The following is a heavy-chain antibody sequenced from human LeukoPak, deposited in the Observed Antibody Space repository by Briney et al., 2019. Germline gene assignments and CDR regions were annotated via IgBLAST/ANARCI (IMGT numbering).Heavy chain of an antibody. V-gene: IGHV1-18*01. CDR1: GYTFTSYG. CDR2: ISAYNGNT. D-gene: IGHD4-11*01. Sequence: GAAVKDSCKASGYTFTSYGISWVRPAPGQGLEWMGWISAYNGNTNYAQNLQGRVTMTTDTSTSTGYMELRRLRSDDTAVYYCARDRLPPVAFFDYWGQGTLVTVSS. CDR3: ARDRLPPVAFFDY. J-gene: IGHJ4*02.